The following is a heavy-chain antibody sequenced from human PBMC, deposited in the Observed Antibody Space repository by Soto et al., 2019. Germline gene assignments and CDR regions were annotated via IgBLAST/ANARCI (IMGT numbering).Heavy chain of an antibody. V-gene: IGHV4-34*01. D-gene: IGHD3-10*01. CDR1: GGSFSGYY. CDR2: INHSGST. Sequence: SETLSLTCAVYGGSFSGYYWSWIRQPPGKGLEWIGEINHSGSTNYNPSLKSRVTISLDTSKNQLSLSLRSVTAADTAIYFCVRDLNGSGDYWGQGTLVTVSS. CDR3: VRDLNGSGDY. J-gene: IGHJ4*02.